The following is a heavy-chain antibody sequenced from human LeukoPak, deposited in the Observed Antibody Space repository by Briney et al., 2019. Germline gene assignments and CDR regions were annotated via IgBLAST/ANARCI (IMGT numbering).Heavy chain of an antibody. CDR1: GFTFRLYA. D-gene: IGHD3-16*01. Sequence: GGSLRLSCAASGFTFRLYAMNWVRQAPGKGLEWVSGIGGSAASTFYADSVKGRFTISRDNSENTLYLQMNSLRAEDTAVYYCAEDRGPYVGIANNWFDPWGQGTLVTVSS. CDR2: IGGSAAST. J-gene: IGHJ5*02. CDR3: AEDRGPYVGIANNWFDP. V-gene: IGHV3-23*01.